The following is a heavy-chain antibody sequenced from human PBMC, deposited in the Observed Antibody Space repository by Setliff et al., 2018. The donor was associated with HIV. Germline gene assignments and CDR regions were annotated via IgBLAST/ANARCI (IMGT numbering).Heavy chain of an antibody. Sequence: SETLSLTCTVSGGSISGGSYYWGWIRQPAGKGLEWIGRIYTSGSTNYNPSLKSRVTMSIDTSKNQFSLKLRSVTAADTAVYYCARDPPGYGDSNDYWGQGTLVTVSS. V-gene: IGHV4-61*02. CDR3: ARDPPGYGDSNDY. CDR1: GGSISGGSYY. J-gene: IGHJ4*02. CDR2: IYTSGST. D-gene: IGHD4-17*01.